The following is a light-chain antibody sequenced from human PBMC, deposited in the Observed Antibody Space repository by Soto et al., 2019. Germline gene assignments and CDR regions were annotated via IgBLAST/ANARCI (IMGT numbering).Light chain of an antibody. J-gene: IGKJ2*03. CDR1: QNIHSF. Sequence: DIQMTQFPSTLSASVGDPVTITCRASQNIHSFLAWYQQKPGKAPKLMIYLASRLEGGVPSRFSGSGSGTEFTLTINSLQPDDFAIYFCQQYNSHSYYSFGQGTKLEVK. CDR2: LAS. CDR3: QQYNSHSYYS. V-gene: IGKV1-5*03.